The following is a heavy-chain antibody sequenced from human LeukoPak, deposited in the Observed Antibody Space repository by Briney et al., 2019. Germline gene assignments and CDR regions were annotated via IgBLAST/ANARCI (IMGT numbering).Heavy chain of an antibody. D-gene: IGHD5-18*01. CDR1: GFTFSSYS. Sequence: GGSLRLSCAASGFTFSSYSMNWVRQAPGKGLEWVSSISSSSSYIYYADSVKGRFTISRDNATNSLYLQMNSLRAEDTAVYYCARDFSGYSFFDYWGQGTLVTVSS. CDR3: ARDFSGYSFFDY. J-gene: IGHJ4*02. V-gene: IGHV3-21*01. CDR2: ISSSSSYI.